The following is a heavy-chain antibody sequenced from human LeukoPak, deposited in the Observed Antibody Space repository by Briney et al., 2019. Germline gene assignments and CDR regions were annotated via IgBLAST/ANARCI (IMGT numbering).Heavy chain of an antibody. CDR3: ARTSDGYSSSWYYFDY. Sequence: GGSQRLSCAASGFTFSSYWMSWVRQAPGKGLEWVANIKQDGSEKYYVDSVKGRFTISRDNAKNSLYLQMNSLRAEDTAVYYCARTSDGYSSSWYYFDYWGQGTLVTVSS. J-gene: IGHJ4*02. D-gene: IGHD6-13*01. CDR2: IKQDGSEK. V-gene: IGHV3-7*01. CDR1: GFTFSSYW.